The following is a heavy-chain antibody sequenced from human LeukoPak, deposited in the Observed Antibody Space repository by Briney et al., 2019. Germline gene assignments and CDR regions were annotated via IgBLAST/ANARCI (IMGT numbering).Heavy chain of an antibody. CDR3: ARAGGYYGSGSYYRFDY. D-gene: IGHD3-10*01. Sequence: ASVKVSCKASGYTFTGYYMHWVRQAPGQGLEWMGWINPNSGGTNYAQKFQGRVTMTRDTSISTAYMELSRLRSDDTAVYYCARAGGYYGSGSYYRFDYWGQGTLVTVSS. CDR2: INPNSGGT. J-gene: IGHJ4*02. V-gene: IGHV1-2*02. CDR1: GYTFTGYY.